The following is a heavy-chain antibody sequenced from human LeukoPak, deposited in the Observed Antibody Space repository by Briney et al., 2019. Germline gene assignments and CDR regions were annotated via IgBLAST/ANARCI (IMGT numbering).Heavy chain of an antibody. CDR3: TRDIVVVPAAIYYYYYYGMDV. D-gene: IGHD2-2*01. J-gene: IGHJ6*04. Sequence: TGGSLRLSCTASGFTFGDYAMSWVRQAPGKGLEWGGFIRSKAYGGTTEYAASVKVRFTISRDDSKSIDYLQMNSLKTEDTAVYYCTRDIVVVPAAIYYYYYYGMDVWGKGTTVTVSS. V-gene: IGHV3-49*04. CDR1: GFTFGDYA. CDR2: IRSKAYGGTT.